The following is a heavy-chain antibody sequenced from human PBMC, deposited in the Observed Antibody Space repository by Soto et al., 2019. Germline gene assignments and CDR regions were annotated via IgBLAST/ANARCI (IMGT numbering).Heavy chain of an antibody. Sequence: SDTRSLTCAVYGGSFSGYYLSWIRQHPGKGLEWLGYVYYTGSTYYNPSLKSRVMISLDTSRNHFSLNLSSVTAADTAVYYCATGAAWIQLFEYWGQGIPVTVSS. D-gene: IGHD5-18*01. J-gene: IGHJ4*02. V-gene: IGHV4-31*11. CDR2: VYYTGST. CDR3: ATGAAWIQLFEY. CDR1: GGSFSGYY.